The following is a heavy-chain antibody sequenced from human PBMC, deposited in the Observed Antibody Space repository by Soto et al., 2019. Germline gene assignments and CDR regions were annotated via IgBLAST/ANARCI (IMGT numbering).Heavy chain of an antibody. CDR1: GYTFTSYD. CDR2: MNPNSGNT. D-gene: IGHD3-3*01. V-gene: IGHV1-8*01. Sequence: ASVKVSCKASGYTFTSYDINWVRQATGQGLEWMGWMNPNSGNTGYAQKFQGRVTMTRNTSISTAYMELSSLRSEDTAVYYCARGRGSRRITIFGVVIPRKKKGPHNDYWGKGTLVTVPS. CDR3: ARGRGSRRITIFGVVIPRKKKGPHNDY. J-gene: IGHJ4*02.